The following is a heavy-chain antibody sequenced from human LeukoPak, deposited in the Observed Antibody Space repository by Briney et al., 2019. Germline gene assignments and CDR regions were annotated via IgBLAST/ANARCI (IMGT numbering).Heavy chain of an antibody. D-gene: IGHD3-22*01. Sequence: SETLSLTCAVSGYSISSGYYWGWIRQPPGKGLEWIGEINHSGSTNYNPSLKSRVTISVDTSKNQFSLKLSSVTAADTAVYYCATEVAATNYDSSGYYLWGQGTLVTVSS. CDR3: ATEVAATNYDSSGYYL. CDR2: INHSGST. J-gene: IGHJ5*02. V-gene: IGHV4-38-2*02. CDR1: GYSISSGYY.